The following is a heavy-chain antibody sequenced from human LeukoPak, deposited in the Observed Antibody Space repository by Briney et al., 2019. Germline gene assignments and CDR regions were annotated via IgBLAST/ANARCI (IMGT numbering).Heavy chain of an antibody. CDR3: AKVPHSWGLFDS. J-gene: IGHJ4*02. Sequence: GSLRLSCAASGFTFSRYGLHWVRQAPGKGLEWVAFIRDDGSTRYYADSVKGRFTVSRDNSKNTLYLQLDSLRTEDTAVYYCAKVPHSWGLFDSWGQGTLVTVSS. CDR2: IRDDGSTR. CDR1: GFTFSRYG. V-gene: IGHV3-30*02. D-gene: IGHD3-16*01.